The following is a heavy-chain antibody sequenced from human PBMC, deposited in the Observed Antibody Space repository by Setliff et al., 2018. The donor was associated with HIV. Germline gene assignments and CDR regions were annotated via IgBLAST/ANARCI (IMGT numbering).Heavy chain of an antibody. CDR3: VRGVQSPPHYSYYYMDV. J-gene: IGHJ6*03. CDR1: RSTFNSHA. CDR2: IIPILGVV. D-gene: IGHD3-3*01. V-gene: IGHV1-69*04. Sequence: SVKVSCKASRSTFNSHAINWVRQAPGQGLDWMGRIIPILGVVNYAQRFQGKVTITADKSTSTAYMELTSLRFDDTAMYYCVRGVQSPPHYSYYYMDVWGEGTMVTVS.